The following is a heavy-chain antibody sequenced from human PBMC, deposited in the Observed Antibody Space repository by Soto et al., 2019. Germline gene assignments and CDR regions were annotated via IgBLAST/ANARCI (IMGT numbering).Heavy chain of an antibody. V-gene: IGHV1-69*02. D-gene: IGHD3-3*01. J-gene: IGHJ3*02. CDR3: ASTIFGVDDTSGAFDI. CDR1: GGTFSSYT. Sequence: GASVKVSCKASGGTFSSYTISWVRQAPGQGLEWMGRIIPILGIANYAQKFQGRVTITADKSTSTAYMELSSLRSEDTAVYYCASTIFGVDDTSGAFDIWGQGTMVTVSS. CDR2: IIPILGIA.